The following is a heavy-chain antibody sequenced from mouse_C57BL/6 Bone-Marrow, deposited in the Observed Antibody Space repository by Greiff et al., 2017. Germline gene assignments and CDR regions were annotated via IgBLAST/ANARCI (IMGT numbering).Heavy chain of an antibody. CDR1: GYTFTSYW. CDR3: ARGYGNNYFYY. CDR2: RDTSDSYP. V-gene: IGHV1-50*01. Sequence: QVQLKQPGAELVTPGASVKLSCKASGYTFTSYWMQWVQHRPGQGLAWIGERDTSDSYPNYNQKFKGKATLTVDTSSSTAYMQLSSLTSKDSADYYCARGYGNNYFYYGGQGTTLTVSS. J-gene: IGHJ2*01. D-gene: IGHD1-1*01.